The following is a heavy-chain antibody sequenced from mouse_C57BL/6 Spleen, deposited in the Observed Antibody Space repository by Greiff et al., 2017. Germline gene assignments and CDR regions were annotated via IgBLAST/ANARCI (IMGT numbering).Heavy chain of an antibody. Sequence: VQLQQSGAELVKPGASVKISCKASGYAFSSYWMNWVKQRPGTGLEWIGQIYPGDGGTNYNGKFKGKATLTADKSSSTAYMQRSSLTAEDSAVYFCARVGIYYDYVHWYFDVWGTGTTVTVSS. D-gene: IGHD2-4*01. CDR3: ARVGIYYDYVHWYFDV. CDR1: GYAFSSYW. V-gene: IGHV1-80*01. CDR2: IYPGDGGT. J-gene: IGHJ1*03.